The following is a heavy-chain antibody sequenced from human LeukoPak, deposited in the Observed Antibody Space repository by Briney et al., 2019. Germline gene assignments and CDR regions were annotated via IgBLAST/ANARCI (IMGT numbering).Heavy chain of an antibody. J-gene: IGHJ4*02. V-gene: IGHV5-51*01. CDR1: GYSFTSYW. CDR3: ARKFVGQQLVTGFDY. CDR2: IYPGDSDT. Sequence: GESLKISCKGSGYSFTSYWIGWVRQMPGKGLEWMGIIYPGDSDTRYSPSFQGQVIISADKSISTVYLQWNTLKASDTAIYYCARKFVGQQLVTGFDYWGQGALVTVSS. D-gene: IGHD6-13*01.